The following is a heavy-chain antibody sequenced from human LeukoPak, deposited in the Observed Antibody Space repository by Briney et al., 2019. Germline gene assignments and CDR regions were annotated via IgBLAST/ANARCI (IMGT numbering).Heavy chain of an antibody. Sequence: PSETLSLTCTVSGGSISSSSYYWGWIRQPPGKGLEWIGSIYYSGSTYYNPSLKSRVTISVDTSKNQFSLKLSSVTAADTAVYYCARRMVRGVLFDYRGQGTLVTVSS. CDR3: ARRMVRGVLFDY. V-gene: IGHV4-39*01. J-gene: IGHJ4*02. CDR2: IYYSGST. D-gene: IGHD3-10*01. CDR1: GGSISSSSYY.